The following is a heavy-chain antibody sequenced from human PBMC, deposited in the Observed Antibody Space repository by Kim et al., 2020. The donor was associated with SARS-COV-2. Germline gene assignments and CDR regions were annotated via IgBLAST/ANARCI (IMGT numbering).Heavy chain of an antibody. D-gene: IGHD3-10*01. V-gene: IGHV1-69*13. J-gene: IGHJ4*02. CDR2: IIPIFGTA. Sequence: SVKVSCKASGGTFSSYAISWVRQAPGQGLEWMGGIIPIFGTANYAQKFQGRVTITADESTSTAYMELSSLRSEDTAVYYCASSWFGEYLPIDYWGQGTLVTVSS. CDR3: ASSWFGEYLPIDY. CDR1: GGTFSSYA.